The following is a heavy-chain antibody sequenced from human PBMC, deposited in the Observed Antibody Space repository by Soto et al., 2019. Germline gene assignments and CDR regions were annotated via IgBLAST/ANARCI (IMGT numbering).Heavy chain of an antibody. CDR3: ARGKIGAKRIAAAWYWFDP. Sequence: GGSLRRSCAASGFTFSSYDMHWVRQATGKGLEWVSAIGTAGDTYYPGSVKGRFTISRENAKNSLYLQMNSQRAGATAVHYCARGKIGAKRIAAAWYWFDPWRQGTLVTVAS. J-gene: IGHJ5*02. D-gene: IGHD6-13*01. V-gene: IGHV3-13*01. CDR2: IGTAGDT. CDR1: GFTFSSYD.